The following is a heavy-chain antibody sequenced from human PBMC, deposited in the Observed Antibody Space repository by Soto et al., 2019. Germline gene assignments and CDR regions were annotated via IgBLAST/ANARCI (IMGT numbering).Heavy chain of an antibody. CDR3: VKDNRGSY. J-gene: IGHJ4*02. CDR2: INQDGSER. D-gene: IGHD3-10*01. Sequence: GGSLRLSCAASGFTFSTCWMMWVRQAPGKGLEWVANINQDGSERYYADSVKGRFTISRDNAKNSLYLQMNSLRAEDTAVYYCVKDNRGSYWGQGTLVTVSS. V-gene: IGHV3-7*01. CDR1: GFTFSTCW.